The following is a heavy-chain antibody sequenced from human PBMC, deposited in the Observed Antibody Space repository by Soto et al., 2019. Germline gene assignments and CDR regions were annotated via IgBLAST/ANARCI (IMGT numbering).Heavy chain of an antibody. V-gene: IGHV4-31*11. CDR1: GGSISSGGYY. D-gene: IGHD3-3*01. CDR3: ASGGYYDFWSGFRGYNYYYYMDV. Sequence: SETLSLTCAVSGGSISSGGYYWSWIRQHPGKGLEWIGYIYYSGSTYYNPSLESRVTISVDTSKNQFSLKLSSVTAADTAVYYCASGGYYDFWSGFRGYNYYYYMDVWGKGTTVTVSS. CDR2: IYYSGST. J-gene: IGHJ6*03.